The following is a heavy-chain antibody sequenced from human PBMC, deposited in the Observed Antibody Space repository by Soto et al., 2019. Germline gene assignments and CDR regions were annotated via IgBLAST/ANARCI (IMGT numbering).Heavy chain of an antibody. CDR3: ARPKYYDFCSGYYSGYYFDY. CDR1: GYTFTSYG. Sequence: QVQLVQSGAEVKKPGASVKVSCKASGYTFTSYGISWVRQAPGQGLEWMGWISAYNGNTNYAQKLQGRVTMTTDTSTSTAYMELRSLRSDDTAVYYCARPKYYDFCSGYYSGYYFDYWGQGTLVTVSS. D-gene: IGHD3-3*01. J-gene: IGHJ4*02. V-gene: IGHV1-18*01. CDR2: ISAYNGNT.